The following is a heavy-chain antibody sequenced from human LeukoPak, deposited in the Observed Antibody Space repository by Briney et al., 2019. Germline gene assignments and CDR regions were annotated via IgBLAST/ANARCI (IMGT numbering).Heavy chain of an antibody. CDR3: ARDQKGYYDSSGYSPSHYGMDV. J-gene: IGHJ6*02. CDR1: GFTFSSYS. Sequence: GGSLRLSCAASGFTFSSYSMNWVRQAPGKGLEWVSSISSSSSYIYYADSVKGRFTISRDNAKNSLHLQMNSPRAEDTAVYYCARDQKGYYDSSGYSPSHYGMDVWGQGTTVTVSS. CDR2: ISSSSSYI. D-gene: IGHD3-22*01. V-gene: IGHV3-21*01.